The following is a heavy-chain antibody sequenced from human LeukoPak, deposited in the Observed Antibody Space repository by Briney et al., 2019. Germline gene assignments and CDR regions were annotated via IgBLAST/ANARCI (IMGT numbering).Heavy chain of an antibody. CDR3: ASGAAAGSWFDP. CDR2: INPNSAGT. J-gene: IGHJ5*02. Sequence: GASVKVSCKASGYTFTGYYMHWVRQAPGQGLEWMGWINPNSAGTNYAQKFQGRVTMTRDTSISIVNMELSRLTSDDTAVYYCASGAAAGSWFDPWGQGTLVTVSS. D-gene: IGHD6-13*01. V-gene: IGHV1-2*02. CDR1: GYTFTGYY.